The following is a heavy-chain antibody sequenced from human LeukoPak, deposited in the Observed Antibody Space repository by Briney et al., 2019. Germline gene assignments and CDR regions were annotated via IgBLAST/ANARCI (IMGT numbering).Heavy chain of an antibody. CDR3: ARALSQELIRYSQD. V-gene: IGHV3-30*02. CDR1: GFTFSSYG. J-gene: IGHJ1*01. CDR2: IRDDGSNK. D-gene: IGHD1-1*01. Sequence: PGGSLRLSCAASGFTFSSYGMHWVRQAPGKGLEWVAFIRDDGSNKYYADSVKGRFTISRDNSRNTLYLQMNSLRADDTAVYYCARALSQELIRYSQDWGQGTLVSVSS.